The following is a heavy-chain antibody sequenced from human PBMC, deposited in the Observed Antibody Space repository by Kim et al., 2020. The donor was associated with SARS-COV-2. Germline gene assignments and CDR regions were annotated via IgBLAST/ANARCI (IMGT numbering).Heavy chain of an antibody. CDR3: ARGPQENWNFGFDY. J-gene: IGHJ4*02. D-gene: IGHD1-7*01. Sequence: VKGRFTNPRNHSKNTLYLKMNSLRAEDTAVYYCARGPQENWNFGFDYWGQGTLVTVSS. V-gene: IGHV3-30*07.